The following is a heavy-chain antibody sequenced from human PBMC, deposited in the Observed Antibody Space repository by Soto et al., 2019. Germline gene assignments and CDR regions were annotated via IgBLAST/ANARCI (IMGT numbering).Heavy chain of an antibody. Sequence: QVKLQESGPGLVKPSQTLSLTCTVSSGSFSSGSYYWSWIRQPPGKGLEWIGYIHYSGTTYNNPSLRSRVTISTDTSKNEFSLKLKSVTAADTAVYYCASHDSSGYYFDSWGQGTLVTVSS. J-gene: IGHJ4*02. CDR2: IHYSGTT. V-gene: IGHV4-30-4*01. CDR3: ASHDSSGYYFDS. CDR1: SGSFSSGSYY. D-gene: IGHD3-22*01.